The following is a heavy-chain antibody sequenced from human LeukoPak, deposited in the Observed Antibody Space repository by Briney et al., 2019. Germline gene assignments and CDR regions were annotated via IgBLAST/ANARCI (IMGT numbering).Heavy chain of an antibody. Sequence: PGGSLRLSCAASGFTFSSYAMSWVRQAPGKGLEWVSAISGSGGSTYYADSVKGRFTISRDNSKNTLYLQMNSLRAEDTAVYYCAKAPLRYFDPNNWFDPWGQGTLVTVSS. D-gene: IGHD3-9*01. CDR3: AKAPLRYFDPNNWFDP. CDR2: ISGSGGST. V-gene: IGHV3-23*01. J-gene: IGHJ5*02. CDR1: GFTFSSYA.